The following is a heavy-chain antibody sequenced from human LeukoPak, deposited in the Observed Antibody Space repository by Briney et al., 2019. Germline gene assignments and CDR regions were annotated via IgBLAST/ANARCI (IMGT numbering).Heavy chain of an antibody. Sequence: GGSLRLSCAASGFTFSSYWMSWVRQAPGKGLEWVANIKQDGSEKYYVDSVKGRFTISRDNAKNTLYLQMNSLRAEDTAVYYCAKALAARPYPFDYWGQGTLVTVSS. D-gene: IGHD6-6*01. CDR2: IKQDGSEK. J-gene: IGHJ4*02. V-gene: IGHV3-7*03. CDR3: AKALAARPYPFDY. CDR1: GFTFSSYW.